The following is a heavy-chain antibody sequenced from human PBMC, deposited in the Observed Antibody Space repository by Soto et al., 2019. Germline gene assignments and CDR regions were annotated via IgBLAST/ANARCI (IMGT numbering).Heavy chain of an antibody. Sequence: SETLSLTCTVSGGSISSGCYYWSWIRQHPGKGLEWIGYIYYSGSTYYNPSLKSRVTISVDTSKNQFSLKLSSVTAADTAVYYFARVFGFGGMDVWGQGTTVT. CDR3: ARVFGFGGMDV. V-gene: IGHV4-31*03. J-gene: IGHJ6*02. D-gene: IGHD3-10*01. CDR1: GGSISSGCYY. CDR2: IYYSGST.